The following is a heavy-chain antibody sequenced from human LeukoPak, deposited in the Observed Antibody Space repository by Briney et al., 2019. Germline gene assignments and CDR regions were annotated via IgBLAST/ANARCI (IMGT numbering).Heavy chain of an antibody. V-gene: IGHV3-33*01. CDR3: ARDPQQLVTLDYFDY. Sequence: GGSLRLSCAASGFTFGTYGMHWVRQAPGKGLEWVAVIWYDGSNKYYADSVKGRFTISRDNSDNTLYLQMNSLRAEDTAVYYCARDPQQLVTLDYFDYWGQGTLVTVSS. CDR2: IWYDGSNK. D-gene: IGHD6-13*01. J-gene: IGHJ4*02. CDR1: GFTFGTYG.